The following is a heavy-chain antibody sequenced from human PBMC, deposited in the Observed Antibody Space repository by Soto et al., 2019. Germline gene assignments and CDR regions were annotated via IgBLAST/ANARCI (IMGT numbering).Heavy chain of an antibody. CDR3: ASLGATPSAGDY. D-gene: IGHD1-26*01. Sequence: KTGGSLRLSSAASGFTFSSYSMNWVRQAPGKGLEWVSSISSSSSYIYYADSVKGRFTISRDNAKNSLYLQMNSLRAEDTAVYYCASLGATPSAGDYWGQGTLVTVSS. CDR1: GFTFSSYS. V-gene: IGHV3-21*01. CDR2: ISSSSSYI. J-gene: IGHJ4*02.